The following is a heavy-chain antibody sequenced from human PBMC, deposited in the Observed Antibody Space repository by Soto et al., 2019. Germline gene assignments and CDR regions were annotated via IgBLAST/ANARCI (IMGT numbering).Heavy chain of an antibody. V-gene: IGHV3-73*02. CDR3: TRYGGSGHPLDY. Sequence: EVQLVESGGGLVQPGGSLKLSCAASGFTFSGSAMHWVRQASGKGLEWVGRIRSKANSYATAYAASVKGRFTISRDDSKNTAYLQMNSLKTEDTAVYYCTRYGGSGHPLDYWGQVTLVTVSS. CDR2: IRSKANSYAT. CDR1: GFTFSGSA. D-gene: IGHD6-19*01. J-gene: IGHJ4*02.